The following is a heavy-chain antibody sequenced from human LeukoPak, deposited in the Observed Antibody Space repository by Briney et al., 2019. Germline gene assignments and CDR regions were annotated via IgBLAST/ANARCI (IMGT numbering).Heavy chain of an antibody. Sequence: ASVTVSFTASGYNFTIYYMHWVRQAPGQGLEWMGIINPSGGTTSYAQKFQGRVTVTRDTSTSTVYMELSSLRSEYTAVYYCARDLVVVTGLRTRGSFDIWGQGTMVTVSS. CDR3: ARDLVVVTGLRTRGSFDI. D-gene: IGHD2-21*02. CDR2: INPSGGTT. J-gene: IGHJ3*02. V-gene: IGHV1-46*01. CDR1: GYNFTIYY.